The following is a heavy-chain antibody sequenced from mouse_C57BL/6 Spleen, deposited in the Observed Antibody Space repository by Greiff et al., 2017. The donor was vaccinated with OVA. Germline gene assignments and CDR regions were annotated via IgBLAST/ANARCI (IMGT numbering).Heavy chain of an antibody. CDR2: IDPSDSET. Sequence: QVQLQQPGAELVRPGSSVKLSCKASGYTFTSYWMHWVKQRPIQGLEWIGNIDPSDSETHYNQKFKDKATLTVDKSSSTAYMQLSSLTSVDSAVYYGARTVVATDYYAMDYWGQGTSVTVSS. V-gene: IGHV1-52*01. CDR1: GYTFTSYW. D-gene: IGHD1-1*01. CDR3: ARTVVATDYYAMDY. J-gene: IGHJ4*01.